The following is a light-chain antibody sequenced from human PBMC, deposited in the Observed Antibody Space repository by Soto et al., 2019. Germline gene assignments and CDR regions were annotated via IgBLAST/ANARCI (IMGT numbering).Light chain of an antibody. J-gene: IGKJ5*01. Sequence: DIQMTQSPSTLSASVGDRVTITCRASQSISNWLAWYQQKPGKAPKLLIYKASSVESGVPSRFSGSGSGTEFTLTISSLQPDDFATYYCQHYNSYSITFGQGTRLEIK. CDR2: KAS. CDR3: QHYNSYSIT. CDR1: QSISNW. V-gene: IGKV1-5*03.